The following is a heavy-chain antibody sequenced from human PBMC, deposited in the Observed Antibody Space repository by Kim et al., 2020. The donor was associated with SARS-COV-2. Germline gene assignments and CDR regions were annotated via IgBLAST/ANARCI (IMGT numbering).Heavy chain of an antibody. J-gene: IGHJ4*02. V-gene: IGHV4-59*01. D-gene: IGHD4-17*01. Sequence: YHPSPQSRVTISVDTSKNQFSLKLSSVTAADTAVYYCARDHDYGDYHFDYWGQGTLVTVSS. CDR3: ARDHDYGDYHFDY.